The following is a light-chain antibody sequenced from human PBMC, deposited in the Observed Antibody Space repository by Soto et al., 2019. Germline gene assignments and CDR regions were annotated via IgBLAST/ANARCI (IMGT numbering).Light chain of an antibody. CDR3: QQYKDWLRT. CDR2: GAS. CDR1: RSVSSN. Sequence: EIVMTQSPATLSLSPGERATLSCRASRSVSSNLAWYQQKPGQAPRLLIYGASTRATGIPGRFSGSGSGTEFTLTISSLQSEDFAVYYCQQYKDWLRTFGQGTKLQIK. V-gene: IGKV3-15*01. J-gene: IGKJ2*01.